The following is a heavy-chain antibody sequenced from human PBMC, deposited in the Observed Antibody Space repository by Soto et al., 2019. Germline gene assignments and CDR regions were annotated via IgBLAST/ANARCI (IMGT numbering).Heavy chain of an antibody. CDR1: GYTFTSYD. CDR2: MNPNSGNT. CDR3: ARSLPDDFWSGYYTGRNYYYYMDV. J-gene: IGHJ6*03. D-gene: IGHD3-3*01. V-gene: IGHV1-8*01. Sequence: ASVKVSCKASGYTFTSYDIKWVRQATGQGLKRMRWMNPNSGNTGYAQKFQGRVTMTRNTSISTAYMELSSLRSEDTAVYYCARSLPDDFWSGYYTGRNYYYYMDVWGKGTTVTVSS.